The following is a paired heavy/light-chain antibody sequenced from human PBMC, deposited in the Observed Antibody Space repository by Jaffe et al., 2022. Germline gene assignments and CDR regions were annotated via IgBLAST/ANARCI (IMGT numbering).Light chain of an antibody. CDR1: SSDVGSYNY. CDR2: SVT. J-gene: IGLJ2*01. CDR3: ASYTTNSTLL. V-gene: IGLV2-14*01. Sequence: HSALTQPASVSGSPGQSITMSCTGTSSDVGSYNYVSWYQQHPGKVPKLIISSVTNRPSGVSNRFSGSKSGNTASLTISGLQADDEAFYYCASYTTNSTLLFGGGTKLTVL.
Heavy chain of an antibody. Sequence: EVQLVQSGAEVKKPGESLKISCSVSGYRFTTYWIGWVRQLPGDRLEWMGIIYPDDSNTKYSQSFKGQVTISADRSNNTASLQWSSLKASDTAIYYCARLVLGRYYFDYWGQGTLVTVSS. CDR2: IYPDDSNT. CDR1: GYRFTTYW. J-gene: IGHJ4*02. V-gene: IGHV5-51*03. CDR3: ARLVLGRYYFDY.